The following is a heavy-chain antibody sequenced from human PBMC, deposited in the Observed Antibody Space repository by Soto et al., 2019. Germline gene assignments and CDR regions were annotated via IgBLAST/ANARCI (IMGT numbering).Heavy chain of an antibody. Sequence: EVQLLESGGDLIQTGGSLRLSCAASGFTFNIYAMTWVRQAPGQGLEWVSAISRYGDFTYSADSVEGRFTISRDNSKNTLYLQMNSLRAEDTAVYYCAKDRYLDHDSRGYLFDNWGQGTLVTVSS. CDR2: ISRYGDFT. V-gene: IGHV3-23*01. CDR1: GFTFNIYA. D-gene: IGHD3-22*01. J-gene: IGHJ4*02. CDR3: AKDRYLDHDSRGYLFDN.